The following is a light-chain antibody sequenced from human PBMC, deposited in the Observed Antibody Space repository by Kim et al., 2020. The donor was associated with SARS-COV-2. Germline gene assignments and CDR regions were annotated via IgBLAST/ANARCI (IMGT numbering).Light chain of an antibody. V-gene: IGLV1-44*01. CDR3: SAWDDNLKGRV. Sequence: QSVLTQTPSASGIPGQRVTISCSGSSSNIGKNVVNWYQHVPGTAPKLLIYTNNQRPSGVPDRFSGSKSGTSASLAISGLQSEDEADYYCSAWDDNLKGRVFGGGTQLTVL. CDR2: TNN. J-gene: IGLJ3*02. CDR1: SSNIGKNV.